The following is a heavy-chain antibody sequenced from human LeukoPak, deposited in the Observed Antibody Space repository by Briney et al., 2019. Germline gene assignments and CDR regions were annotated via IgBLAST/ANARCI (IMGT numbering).Heavy chain of an antibody. CDR1: ELTLTNFY. Sequence: PGGSLRLSCAASELTLTNFYMSWIRQAPGKGLEWVSYITGGSGYTNYADSVRGRFTISRDTAKNSLYLQMNSLRAEDTAVYYCAAGGYGCISYWGQGTLVTVSS. D-gene: IGHD5-12*01. J-gene: IGHJ4*02. CDR3: AAGGYGCISY. CDR2: ITGGSGYT. V-gene: IGHV3-11*06.